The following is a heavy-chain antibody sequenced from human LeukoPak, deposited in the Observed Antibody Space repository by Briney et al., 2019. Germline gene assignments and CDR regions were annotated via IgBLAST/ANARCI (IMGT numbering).Heavy chain of an antibody. CDR2: ISSSGSTI. V-gene: IGHV3-48*03. D-gene: IGHD3-10*02. J-gene: IGHJ6*04. Sequence: GGSLRLSCAASGFTFSSYEMHWVRQAPGKGLEWVSYISSSGSTIYYADSVKGRFTISRDNAKNSLYLQMNILRAEDTAVYYCAELGITMIGGVWGKGTTVTISS. CDR1: GFTFSSYE. CDR3: AELGITMIGGV.